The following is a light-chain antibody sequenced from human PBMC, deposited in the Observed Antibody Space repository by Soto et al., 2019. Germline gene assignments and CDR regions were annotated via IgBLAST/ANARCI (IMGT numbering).Light chain of an antibody. J-gene: IGKJ4*01. CDR3: QQLNTYPLT. CDR2: DAS. Sequence: DIQMTQSPATLSPSVGDRVTITCRASQSISSWLAWYQQKPGKAPKLLIYDASSLESGVPSRFSGSGSGTEFTLTINSLQPDDFATYYCQQLNTYPLTFGGGTKVDIK. V-gene: IGKV1-5*01. CDR1: QSISSW.